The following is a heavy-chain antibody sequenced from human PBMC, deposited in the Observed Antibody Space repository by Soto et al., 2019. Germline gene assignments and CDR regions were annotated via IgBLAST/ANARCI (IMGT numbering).Heavy chain of an antibody. CDR1: GYTFTSYG. CDR2: ISAYNGNT. CDR3: ARGDYYGSGSSYYFDY. Sequence: ASVKVSCKASGYTFTSYGISWVRQAPGQGLEWMGWISAYNGNTNYAQKLQGRVTMTTDTSTSTTYMELRSLRSDDTAVYYCARGDYYGSGSSYYFDYWGQGTLVTVSS. V-gene: IGHV1-18*01. D-gene: IGHD3-10*01. J-gene: IGHJ4*02.